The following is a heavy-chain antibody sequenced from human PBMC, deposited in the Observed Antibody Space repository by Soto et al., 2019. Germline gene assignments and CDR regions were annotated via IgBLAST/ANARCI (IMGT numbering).Heavy chain of an antibody. CDR3: ARVTDPCIAAADHYGMDV. V-gene: IGHV1-69*13. CDR1: GGTFSSYA. D-gene: IGHD6-13*01. J-gene: IGHJ6*02. Sequence: ASVKVSCKASGGTFSSYAISWVRQAPGQGLEWMGGIIPIFGTANYAQKFQGRVTITADESTSTAYMELSSLRSEDTAVYYCARVTDPCIAAADHYGMDVWGQGTTVTV. CDR2: IIPIFGTA.